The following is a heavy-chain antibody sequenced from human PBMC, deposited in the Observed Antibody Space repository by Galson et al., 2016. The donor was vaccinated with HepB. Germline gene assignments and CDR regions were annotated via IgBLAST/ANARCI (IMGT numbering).Heavy chain of an antibody. CDR3: TRAFGGWYTYVYSF. D-gene: IGHD6-19*01. V-gene: IGHV1-69*13. CDR2: IIPRFGTA. CDR1: GGTFSNYA. J-gene: IGHJ4*02. Sequence: SVKVSCKASGGTFSNYAISWVRQAPGQGLEWMGGIIPRFGTAHYAQKFQGRVTITADESTNTAYMELSSLRSEDTAVYYCTRAFGGWYTYVYSFWGQGTLVTVSS.